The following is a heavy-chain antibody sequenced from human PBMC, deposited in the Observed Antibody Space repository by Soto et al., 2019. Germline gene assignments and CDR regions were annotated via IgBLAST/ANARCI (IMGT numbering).Heavy chain of an antibody. CDR2: IIPIFGNT. J-gene: IGHJ4*02. D-gene: IGHD7-27*01. CDR1: GGTFSSYA. CDR3: ARDTGDGTFDF. V-gene: IGHV1-69*06. Sequence: WASVKVSCKASGGTFSSYAISWVRQAPGQGLEWMGGIIPIFGNTKSSQKFQDRVTISRDTSASTAYMELTSLRSEDTAVYYCARDTGDGTFDFWGQGTLVTVSS.